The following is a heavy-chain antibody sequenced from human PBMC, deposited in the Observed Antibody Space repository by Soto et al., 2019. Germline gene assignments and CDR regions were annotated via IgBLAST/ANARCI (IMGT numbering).Heavy chain of an antibody. D-gene: IGHD3-10*01. CDR2: IFYSGST. CDR1: GGSISSGDYS. V-gene: IGHV4-31*03. Sequence: QVQLQESGPGLVKPSQTLSLTCTVSGGSISSGDYSWTWIRQHPGKGLEWIGYIFYSGSTYYNPSLKSRVTISVDTSKNQFSLKLNSVTAADTAVYYGARAGIGDGYFDYWGQGTLVTVSS. CDR3: ARAGIGDGYFDY. J-gene: IGHJ4*02.